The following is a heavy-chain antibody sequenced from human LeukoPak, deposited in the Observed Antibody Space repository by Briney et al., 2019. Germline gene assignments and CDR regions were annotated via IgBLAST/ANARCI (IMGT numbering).Heavy chain of an antibody. CDR2: IYHSGST. J-gene: IGHJ5*02. CDR1: GGSISSGGYS. Sequence: NPSETLSLTCAVSGGSISSGGYSWSWIRQPPGKGLEWIGYIYHSGSTYYNPSLKSRVTISVDRSKNQFSLKLSSVTAADTAVYYCARGCSGGSCYSWWFDPWGQGTLVTVSS. V-gene: IGHV4-30-2*01. CDR3: ARGCSGGSCYSWWFDP. D-gene: IGHD2-15*01.